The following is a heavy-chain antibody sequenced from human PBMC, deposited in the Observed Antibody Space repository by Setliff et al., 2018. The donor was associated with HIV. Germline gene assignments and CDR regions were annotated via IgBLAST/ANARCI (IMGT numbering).Heavy chain of an antibody. Sequence: SETLSLTCAVSGYSIGTAYYWAWIRQSPGKGLEWIGGFHHSGSAHYNPSLKSRVTISGRTSKNQFSLTLTSVTAADTAIYYCARQGAGYYYDSSDYYTGNGFDMWGQGTMVTVSS. CDR2: FHHSGSA. D-gene: IGHD3-22*01. J-gene: IGHJ3*02. CDR1: GYSIGTAYY. CDR3: ARQGAGYYYDSSDYYTGNGFDM. V-gene: IGHV4-38-2*01.